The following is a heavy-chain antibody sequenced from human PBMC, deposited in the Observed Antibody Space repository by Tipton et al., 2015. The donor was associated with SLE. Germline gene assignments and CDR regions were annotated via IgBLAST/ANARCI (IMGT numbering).Heavy chain of an antibody. Sequence: TLSLTCTVSGGSISSYYWSWIRQPAGKGLEWIGRNYTSGSTNYNPSLKRRDTMSVDTSKNQFSLKLSSVTAADTAVYYCARDRHSIKAFDIWGQGTMVTVSS. CDR2: NYTSGST. J-gene: IGHJ3*02. V-gene: IGHV4-4*07. CDR1: GGSISSYY. CDR3: ARDRHSIKAFDI. D-gene: IGHD5-24*01.